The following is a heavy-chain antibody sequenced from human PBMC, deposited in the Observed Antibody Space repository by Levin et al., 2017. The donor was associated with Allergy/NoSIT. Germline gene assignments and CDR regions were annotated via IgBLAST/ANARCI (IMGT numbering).Heavy chain of an antibody. CDR3: ARGARELLGPADY. D-gene: IGHD1-26*01. V-gene: IGHV3-33*01. Sequence: GGSLRLSCAASGFTFSSYGMHWVRQAPGKGLEWVAVIWYDGSNKYYADSVKGRFTISRDNSKNTLYLQMNSLRAEDTAVYYCARGARELLGPADYWGQGTLVTVSS. CDR1: GFTFSSYG. CDR2: IWYDGSNK. J-gene: IGHJ4*02.